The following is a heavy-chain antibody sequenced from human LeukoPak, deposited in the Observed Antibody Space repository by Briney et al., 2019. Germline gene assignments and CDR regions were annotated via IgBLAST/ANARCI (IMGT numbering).Heavy chain of an antibody. J-gene: IGHJ6*03. V-gene: IGHV3-21*01. D-gene: IGHD3-3*01. CDR3: ARYVSYDFWSGYQIYYYYYYMDV. CDR1: GFTFSSYS. Sequence: GGSLRLSCAASGFTFSSYSMNWVRQAPGKGLEWVSSISSSSSYIYYADSVKGRFTISRDNAKNSLYLQMNSLRAEDTAVYYRARYVSYDFWSGYQIYYYYYYMDVWGKGTTVTVSS. CDR2: ISSSSSYI.